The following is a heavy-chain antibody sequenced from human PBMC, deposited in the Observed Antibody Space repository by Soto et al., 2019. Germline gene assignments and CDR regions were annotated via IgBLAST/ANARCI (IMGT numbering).Heavy chain of an antibody. J-gene: IGHJ4*02. CDR3: ARPRDGYDVLYCFDY. Sequence: SVKVSCNASGGTFSSYAITWVPPAPGQGLEWMGGIIPIFGTANYAQKFQGRVTITADKSTTTAYMELSSLRSEDTAVYYCARPRDGYDVLYCFDYWGQGTLVTVSS. V-gene: IGHV1-69*06. D-gene: IGHD5-12*01. CDR1: GGTFSSYA. CDR2: IIPIFGTA.